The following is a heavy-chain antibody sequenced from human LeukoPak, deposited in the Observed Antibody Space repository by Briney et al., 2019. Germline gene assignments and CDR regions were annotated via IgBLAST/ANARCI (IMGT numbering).Heavy chain of an antibody. CDR1: GGSISSGSYY. Sequence: PSETLSLTCTVSGGSISSGSYYWSWIRQPAGKGLEWIGRIYTSGSTNYNPSLKSRVTISVDTSKNQFSLKLSSVTAADTAVYYCARIGGYYDSSGYYTYFGYWGQGTLVTVSS. CDR2: IYTSGST. V-gene: IGHV4-61*02. D-gene: IGHD3-22*01. J-gene: IGHJ4*02. CDR3: ARIGGYYDSSGYYTYFGY.